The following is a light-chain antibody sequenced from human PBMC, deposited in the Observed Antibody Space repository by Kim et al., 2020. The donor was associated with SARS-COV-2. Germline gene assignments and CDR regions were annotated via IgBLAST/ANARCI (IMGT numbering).Light chain of an antibody. J-gene: IGLJ3*02. Sequence: QGRTARITCSGDALPKQYVYWFQQKPGQAPVVVIYEDTERPSGIPERFSGSTSGTTVTLTISGVQAEDEADYYCQSADSSDTFWVFGGGTKLTVL. V-gene: IGLV3-25*03. CDR1: ALPKQY. CDR3: QSADSSDTFWV. CDR2: EDT.